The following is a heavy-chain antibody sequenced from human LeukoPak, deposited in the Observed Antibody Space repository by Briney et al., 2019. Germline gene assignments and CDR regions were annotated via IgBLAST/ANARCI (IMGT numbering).Heavy chain of an antibody. J-gene: IGHJ5*02. CDR2: IYSGGSA. D-gene: IGHD6-19*01. CDR3: ARLVTGWPNWIDP. V-gene: IGHV3-66*01. Sequence: GGSLRLSCAVSGFTVSSNYMIWVRQAPGKGPEWVSVIYSGGSAYSADSVKGRFTMSRDTSRNTLYLQMNSLRAEDTAVYYCARLVTGWPNWIDPWGQGTLVTVSS. CDR1: GFTVSSNY.